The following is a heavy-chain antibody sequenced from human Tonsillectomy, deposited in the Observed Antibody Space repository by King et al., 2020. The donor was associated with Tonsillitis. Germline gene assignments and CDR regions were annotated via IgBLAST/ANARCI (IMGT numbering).Heavy chain of an antibody. CDR2: IKSKTDGWTT. CDR1: GVTFINAW. Sequence: VQLVESWGGLVKPGGSLRLSCAASGVTFINAWMNWVRQAPGKGLEWGGRIKSKTDGWTTDYAAPVKGRYTISRDDSENTLSLQMICLKTEDTAVDYCSTSQRRSCSGGSCSSHFDYWGQGTLVTVSS. V-gene: IGHV3-15*01. CDR3: STSQRRSCSGGSCSSHFDY. D-gene: IGHD2-15*01. J-gene: IGHJ4*02.